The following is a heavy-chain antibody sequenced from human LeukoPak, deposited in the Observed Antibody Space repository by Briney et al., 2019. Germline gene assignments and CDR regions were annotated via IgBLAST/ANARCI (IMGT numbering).Heavy chain of an antibody. J-gene: IGHJ4*02. Sequence: SETLSLTCAVYGASISSGPWWSWVRQPPGKGLEWIGDISHSGSTNYNPSLKSRVTISIDGSTNQFSLKLTSVTAADTAVYYCASPSGASTWWGQGTLVTVSS. CDR3: ASPSGASTW. CDR2: ISHSGST. V-gene: IGHV4-4*02. CDR1: GASISSGPW. D-gene: IGHD2-15*01.